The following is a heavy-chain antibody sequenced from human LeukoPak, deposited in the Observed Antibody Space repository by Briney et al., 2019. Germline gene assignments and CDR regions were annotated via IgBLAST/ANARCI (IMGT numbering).Heavy chain of an antibody. CDR2: IRYDGSNK. V-gene: IGHV3-30*02. J-gene: IGHJ4*02. CDR1: GFTFSSYG. CDR3: AKSPGGYSGPFGD. D-gene: IGHD5-12*01. Sequence: GALRLSCAASGFTFSSYGMHWVRQAPGKGLEWVAFIRYDGSNKYYADSVKGRFTISRDNSKNTLYLQMNSLRAEDTAVYYCAKSPGGYSGPFGDWGQGTLVTVSS.